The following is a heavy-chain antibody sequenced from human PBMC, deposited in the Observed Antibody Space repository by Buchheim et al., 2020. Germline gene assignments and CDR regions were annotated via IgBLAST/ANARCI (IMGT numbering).Heavy chain of an antibody. J-gene: IGHJ6*03. CDR1: GFTFSNAW. CDR2: INHSGST. Sequence: VQVVESGGDLVKPGGSLRLSCAASGFTFSNAWMSWIRQPPGKGLEWIGEINHSGSTNYNPSLKSRVTISVDTSKNQFSLKLSSVTAADTAVYYCARLGYCSSTSCYLDYYYYYMDVWGKGTT. D-gene: IGHD2-2*01. CDR3: ARLGYCSSTSCYLDYYYYYMDV. V-gene: IGHV4-34*01.